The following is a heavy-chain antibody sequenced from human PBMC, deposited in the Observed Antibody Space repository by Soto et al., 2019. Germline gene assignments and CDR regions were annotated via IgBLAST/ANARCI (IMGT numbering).Heavy chain of an antibody. J-gene: IGHJ6*02. D-gene: IGHD1-26*01. CDR2: IIPIFGTA. V-gene: IGHV1-69*13. CDR3: AKGEYYYGMDV. Sequence: SVKVTCKASVGTFSSCAISWVRQAPGQGLEWIGGIIPIFGTANYAQKFQGRVTITADESTSTAYMELSSLRSEDTAVYYCAKGEYYYGMDVWGQGTTVTVSS. CDR1: VGTFSSCA.